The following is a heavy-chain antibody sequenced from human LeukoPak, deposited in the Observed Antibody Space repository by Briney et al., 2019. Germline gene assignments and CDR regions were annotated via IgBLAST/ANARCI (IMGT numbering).Heavy chain of an antibody. Sequence: SQTLSLTCAVSGGSISSGSYYWSWIRQPAGKGLEWIGRIYTSGSTNYNPSLKSRVTISVDTSKNQFSLKLSSVTAADTAVYYCARGGGYSSGWYHFQHWGQGTLVTVSS. D-gene: IGHD6-19*01. CDR3: ARGGGYSSGWYHFQH. J-gene: IGHJ1*01. CDR1: GGSISSGSYY. V-gene: IGHV4-61*02. CDR2: IYTSGST.